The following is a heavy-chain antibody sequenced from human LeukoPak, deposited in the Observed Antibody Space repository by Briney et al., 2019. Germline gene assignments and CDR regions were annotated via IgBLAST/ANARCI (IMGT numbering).Heavy chain of an antibody. V-gene: IGHV3-30-3*01. CDR1: GFTFSDYA. CDR3: ARDRSGYANDAFDF. CDR2: LSYGGTNK. Sequence: GGSLRLSCAASGFTFSDYAMHWVRQAPGKGLEWVAVLSYGGTNKYYADSVKGRFTISRDNSKNTMFLQMNSLRAEDTAVYHCARDRSGYANDAFDFWGQGTMVTVSS. D-gene: IGHD3-3*01. J-gene: IGHJ3*01.